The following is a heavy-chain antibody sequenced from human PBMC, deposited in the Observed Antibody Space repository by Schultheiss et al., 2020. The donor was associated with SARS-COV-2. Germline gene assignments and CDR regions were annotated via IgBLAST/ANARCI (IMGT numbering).Heavy chain of an antibody. D-gene: IGHD6-13*01. V-gene: IGHV3-66*02. J-gene: IGHJ3*02. CDR3: TRDIAAGTGRAFDI. CDR1: GFTFSNAW. Sequence: GESLKISCAASGFTFSNAWMSWVRQAPGKGLEWVSVIYAGGTTYYADSVKGRFTISRDNSKNTLYLQMNSLRAEDTAVYFCTRDIAAGTGRAFDIWGQGTVVTVSS. CDR2: IYAGGTT.